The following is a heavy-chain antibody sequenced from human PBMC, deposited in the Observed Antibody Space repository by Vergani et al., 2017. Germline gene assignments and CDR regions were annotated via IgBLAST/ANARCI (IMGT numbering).Heavy chain of an antibody. CDR1: GGSFSGYY. J-gene: IGHJ4*02. CDR2: INHSGST. V-gene: IGHV4-34*01. D-gene: IGHD6-6*01. Sequence: QVQLQQWGAGLLKPSETLSLTCAVYGGSFSGYYWSWIRQPPGKGLEWIGEINHSGSTNYNPSLKSRVTISVDTSKNQFSLKLSSVTAADTAVYYCARDLRIAARPGHFDYWGQGTLVTVSS. CDR3: ARDLRIAARPGHFDY.